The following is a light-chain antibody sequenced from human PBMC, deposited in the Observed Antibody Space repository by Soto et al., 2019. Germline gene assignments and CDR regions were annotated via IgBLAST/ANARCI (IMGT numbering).Light chain of an antibody. CDR1: STDFVSYNR. V-gene: IGLV2-18*01. CDR2: EVS. Sequence: QAVVTQPPSVSGSPGQSVTISCTGTSTDFVSYNRVSWYQQPPGTAPKLMIYEVSKRPSGVPDRFSGSKSGNTASLTISGLQAADEADYYCSLYTSENAYVFGTGTKLTVL. CDR3: SLYTSENAYV. J-gene: IGLJ1*01.